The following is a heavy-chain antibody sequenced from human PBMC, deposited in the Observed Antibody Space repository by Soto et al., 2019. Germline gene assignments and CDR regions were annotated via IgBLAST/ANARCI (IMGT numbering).Heavy chain of an antibody. J-gene: IGHJ4*02. D-gene: IGHD5-12*01. CDR2: INAGNGNT. CDR3: ARVDMGGYDRGYGYFDY. V-gene: IGHV1-3*01. Sequence: ASVKVSCKASGYTFTSYAMHWVRQAPGQRLEWMGWINAGNGNTKYSQKFQGRVTITRDTSASTAYMELSSLRSEDTAVYYCARVDMGGYDRGYGYFDYWGQGTLVTVSS. CDR1: GYTFTSYA.